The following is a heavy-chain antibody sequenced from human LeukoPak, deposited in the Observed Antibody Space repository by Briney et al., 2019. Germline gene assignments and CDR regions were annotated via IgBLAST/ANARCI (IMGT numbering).Heavy chain of an antibody. D-gene: IGHD3-22*01. Sequence: SETLSLTCTVSGGSLSSSSYYWGWLRQPPGTGLEWFGRIYYSGRTFYNPSLKCRVTISLGTSKKQFSLKLRSVAAADTAVYYCARDPSGYSSRFDYWGQGTLVSVSS. CDR3: ARDPSGYSSRFDY. CDR2: IYYSGRT. V-gene: IGHV4-39*07. J-gene: IGHJ4*02. CDR1: GGSLSSSSYY.